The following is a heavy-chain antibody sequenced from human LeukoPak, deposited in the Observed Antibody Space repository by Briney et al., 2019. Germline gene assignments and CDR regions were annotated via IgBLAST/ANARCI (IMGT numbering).Heavy chain of an antibody. Sequence: GSLRLSCAASGFTFSSYSMNWVRQAPGKGPEWVSSISSSSSYIYYADSVKGRFTISRDNAKNSLYLQMNSLRAEDTAVYYCAKTRGVAGSFDYWGQGTLVTVSS. CDR2: ISSSSSYI. CDR3: AKTRGVAGSFDY. CDR1: GFTFSSYS. V-gene: IGHV3-21*01. J-gene: IGHJ4*02. D-gene: IGHD2-15*01.